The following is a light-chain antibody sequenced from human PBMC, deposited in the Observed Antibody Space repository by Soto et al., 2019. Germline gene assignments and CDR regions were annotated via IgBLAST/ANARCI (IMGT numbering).Light chain of an antibody. CDR2: EVN. J-gene: IGLJ3*02. CDR1: SSDIGGYNF. V-gene: IGLV2-14*01. CDR3: SSWTSSTTQV. Sequence: QSVLTQPPSASGSPGQSVTISCTGTSSDIGGYNFVSWYQQHPGKAPKLMIYEVNNRPSGVSNRFSGSKSGNTASLTISGLQAEDEADYYCSSWTSSTTQVLGGGTKLTVL.